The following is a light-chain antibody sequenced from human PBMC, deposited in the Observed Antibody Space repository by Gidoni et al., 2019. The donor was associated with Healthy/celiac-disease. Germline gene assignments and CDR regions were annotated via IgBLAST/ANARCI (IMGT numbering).Light chain of an antibody. CDR1: QSISSY. J-gene: IGKJ4*01. CDR3: QQSYSTS. V-gene: IGKV1-39*01. CDR2: AAS. Sequence: LQMTQSPSSLSASVGDRVTITCRASQSISSYLNWYQQKPGKAPKLLIYAASSLQSGVPSRFSGSGSGTDFTLTISRLQPEDFATYYCQQSYSTSFXGXTKVEIK.